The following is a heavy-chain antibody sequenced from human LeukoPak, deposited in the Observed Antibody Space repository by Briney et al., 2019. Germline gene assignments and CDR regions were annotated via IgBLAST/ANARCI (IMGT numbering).Heavy chain of an antibody. V-gene: IGHV3-23*01. Sequence: PGGSLRLSCAASGFTFSSHALSWVRQAPGKGLEWVSSLSGSGYNTYYADSVKGRFTISRDNPKNTVYLQMNSLRAEDTAVYYCAKDPYGTRYFDYWGQGTLVTVSS. J-gene: IGHJ4*02. CDR2: LSGSGYNT. CDR1: GFTFSSHA. D-gene: IGHD2-2*01. CDR3: AKDPYGTRYFDY.